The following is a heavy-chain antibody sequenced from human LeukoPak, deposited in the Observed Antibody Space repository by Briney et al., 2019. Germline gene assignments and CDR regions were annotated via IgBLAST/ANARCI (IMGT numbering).Heavy chain of an antibody. D-gene: IGHD2-21*02. V-gene: IGHV3-21*01. CDR1: GFTFSSYS. CDR2: ISSSSSYI. J-gene: IGHJ4*02. CDR3: AREGGDWTRDFDY. Sequence: GGSLRLSCAASGFTFSSYSLNWVRQAPGKGLEWVSSISSSSSYIYYADSVKGRFTISRDNAKNSLYLQMNSLRAEDTAVYYCAREGGDWTRDFDYWGQGTLVTVSS.